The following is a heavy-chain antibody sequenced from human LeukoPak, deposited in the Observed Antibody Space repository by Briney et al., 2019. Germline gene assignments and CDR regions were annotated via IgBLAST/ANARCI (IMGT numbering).Heavy chain of an antibody. CDR3: ARAVSGRFDY. J-gene: IGHJ4*02. CDR1: GGSISSGGYY. CDR2: IYYSGST. Sequence: SQTLSLTCTVSGGSISSGGYYWSWIRQHPGKGLEWIGYIYYSGSTYYNPSLNSRVTISVDTSKNQFSLRLSSVTAADTAIYYCARAVSGRFDYWGQGTLVTVSS. V-gene: IGHV4-31*03. D-gene: IGHD6-19*01.